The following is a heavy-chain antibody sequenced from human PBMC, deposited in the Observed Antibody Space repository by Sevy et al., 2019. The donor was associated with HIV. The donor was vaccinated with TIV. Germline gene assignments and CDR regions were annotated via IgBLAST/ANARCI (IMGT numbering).Heavy chain of an antibody. V-gene: IGHV1-8*01. CDR3: ARARLDYEFWSGSYFSRAPWGYKYYAIGV. CDR1: GYSFTNFD. Sequence: ASVKVSCKAAGYSFTNFDINWVRQATGQGLEWMGWMNPNNGNTHYAQKFQGRVTMTRSSSANTAYMELSSLTSEDTAIYYCARARLDYEFWSGSYFSRAPWGYKYYAIGVWGQGTTVTVSS. D-gene: IGHD3-3*01. J-gene: IGHJ6*02. CDR2: MNPNNGNT.